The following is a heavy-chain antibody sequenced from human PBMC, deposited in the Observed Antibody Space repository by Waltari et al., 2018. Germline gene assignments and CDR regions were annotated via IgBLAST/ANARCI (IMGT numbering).Heavy chain of an antibody. CDR2: INPNSGGT. CDR1: GYTFTGYY. Sequence: QVQLVQSGAEVKKPGASVKVSCKASGYTFTGYYMHWVRQAPGQGLEWMGWINPNSGGTNYAQKFQGRVTMTRDTSISTAYMELSRLRSDDTAVYYCARHQWGSSWYLDAFDIWGQGTMVTVSS. V-gene: IGHV1-2*02. CDR3: ARHQWGSSWYLDAFDI. J-gene: IGHJ3*02. D-gene: IGHD6-13*01.